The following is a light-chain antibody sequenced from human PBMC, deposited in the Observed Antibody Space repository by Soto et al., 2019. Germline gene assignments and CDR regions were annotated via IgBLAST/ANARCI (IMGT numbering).Light chain of an antibody. Sequence: QTVVTQEPSLTVSPGGTVTLTCGSRTGAVTSGHYPYWFQQKPGQAPRTLIYDKSNKHSWTPARFSGSLLGGKAALTLSGAQPEDEAEYYCLLSYSGARPVVFRGGTKLTVL. CDR1: TGAVTSGHY. CDR2: DKS. J-gene: IGLJ2*01. V-gene: IGLV7-46*01. CDR3: LLSYSGARPVV.